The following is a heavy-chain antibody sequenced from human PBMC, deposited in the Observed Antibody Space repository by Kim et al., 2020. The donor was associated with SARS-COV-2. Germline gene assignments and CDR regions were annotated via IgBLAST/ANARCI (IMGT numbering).Heavy chain of an antibody. V-gene: IGHV3-7*03. J-gene: IGHJ3*02. Sequence: GGSLRLSCAASGFTLSNYWMSWVRQAPGKGREWVANIKQDGSDKYYVDSVKGRFTISRDNAKNSLYLQMNSLRAEDTAVYYCAREKKGTDAFDIWGQGTMVTVSS. D-gene: IGHD3-10*01. CDR3: AREKKGTDAFDI. CDR2: IKQDGSDK. CDR1: GFTLSNYW.